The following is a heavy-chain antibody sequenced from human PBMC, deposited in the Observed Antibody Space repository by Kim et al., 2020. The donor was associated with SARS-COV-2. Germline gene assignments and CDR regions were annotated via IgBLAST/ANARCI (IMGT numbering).Heavy chain of an antibody. D-gene: IGHD6-19*01. Sequence: SETLSLTCAVYGGSFSGYYWSWIRQPPGKGLEWIGEINHSGSTNYNPSLKSRVTISVDTSKNQFSLKLSSVTAADTAVYYCAVAGDYYYYGMDVWGQGTTVTVSS. CDR1: GGSFSGYY. J-gene: IGHJ6*02. CDR2: INHSGST. V-gene: IGHV4-34*01. CDR3: AVAGDYYYYGMDV.